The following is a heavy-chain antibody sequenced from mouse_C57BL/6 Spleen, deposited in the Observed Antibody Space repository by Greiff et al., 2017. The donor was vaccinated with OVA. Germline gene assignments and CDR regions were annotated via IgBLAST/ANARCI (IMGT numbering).Heavy chain of an antibody. CDR3: AREGFEAWVAY. V-gene: IGHV1-39*01. J-gene: IGHJ3*01. Sequence: EVQLLQSGPELVKPGASVKISCKASGYSFTDSIMTWVKQSNGKSLEWIGVINPNYGTTSYNQKFKGKATLTVDQSSSTDYMQLNSLTSEDTAVYDCAREGFEAWVAYWGQGTVVTVYA. CDR2: INPNYGTT. CDR1: GYSFTDSI.